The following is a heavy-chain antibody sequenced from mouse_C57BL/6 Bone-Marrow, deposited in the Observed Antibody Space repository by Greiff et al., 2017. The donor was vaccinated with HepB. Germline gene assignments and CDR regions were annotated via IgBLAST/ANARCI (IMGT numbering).Heavy chain of an antibody. CDR3: TTTPYGSREYYALDY. J-gene: IGHJ4*01. CDR1: GFNIKDDY. D-gene: IGHD1-1*01. Sequence: EVQVVESGAELVRPGASVKLSCTASGFNIKDDYMHWVKQRPEQGLEWIGWIDPENGDTEYASKFQGKATITADTSSNTAYLQLSSLTSEDTAVYYCTTTPYGSREYYALDYWGQGTSVTVSS. CDR2: IDPENGDT. V-gene: IGHV14-4*01.